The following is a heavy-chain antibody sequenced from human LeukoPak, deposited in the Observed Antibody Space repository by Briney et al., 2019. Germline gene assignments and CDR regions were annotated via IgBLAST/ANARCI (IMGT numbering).Heavy chain of an antibody. CDR3: ARASFAYFDS. V-gene: IGHV3-53*01. J-gene: IGHJ4*02. D-gene: IGHD3-3*01. CDR1: GFNVGRNY. Sequence: GGSLRLSCAASGFNVGRNYITWVRQAPGQGLEWVSVIYSGGSTYYADPVKGRFTISRDNSKNTVYLQMNRLRAEDTAMYYCARASFAYFDSWGQGTLVTVSS. CDR2: IYSGGST.